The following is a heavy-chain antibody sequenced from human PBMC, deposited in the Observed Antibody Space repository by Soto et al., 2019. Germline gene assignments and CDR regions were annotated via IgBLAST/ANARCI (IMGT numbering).Heavy chain of an antibody. D-gene: IGHD6-13*01. CDR3: AKSYVSTSSWYIGSFYDY. J-gene: IGHJ4*02. Sequence: GGPLRLSCAASGFTFSSYAMSWVRQAPGKGLEWVSAISGSGGSTYYADSVKGRFTISRDNSKNTLYLQMNSLRVEDTAVYYCAKSYVSTSSWYIGSFYDYWGQGTLVTVSS. CDR1: GFTFSSYA. CDR2: ISGSGGST. V-gene: IGHV3-23*01.